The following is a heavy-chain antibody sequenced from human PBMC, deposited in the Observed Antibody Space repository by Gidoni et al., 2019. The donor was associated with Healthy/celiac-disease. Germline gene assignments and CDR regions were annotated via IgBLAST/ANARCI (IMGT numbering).Heavy chain of an antibody. CDR3: ARHPKGIAARPFWIDY. CDR2: ICPGDSDT. D-gene: IGHD6-6*01. J-gene: IGHJ4*02. CDR1: GYSSTSYW. V-gene: IGHV5-51*01. Sequence: EVQLVQSGAEVKKPGESLKISCKGSGYSSTSYWIGWVRQMPGKGREWMGIICPGDSDTRYSPSFQGQVTISADKSISTAYLQWSSLKASDTAMYYCARHPKGIAARPFWIDYWGQGTLVTVSS.